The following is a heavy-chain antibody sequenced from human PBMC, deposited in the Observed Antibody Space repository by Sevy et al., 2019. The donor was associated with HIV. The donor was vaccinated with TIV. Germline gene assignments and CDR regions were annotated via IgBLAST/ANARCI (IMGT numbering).Heavy chain of an antibody. CDR3: ATSRRDYYNYYFDY. J-gene: IGHJ4*01. CDR1: GLSFRSYE. V-gene: IGHV3-48*03. D-gene: IGHD3-22*01. CDR2: ISTGGGTI. Sequence: GGSLRLSCAASGLSFRSYELNWVRQAPGKGLQWISYISTGGGTIFYADSVKGRFTISRDNAKNSVFLQMNTLRAEDTAVYFCATSRRDYYNYYFDYWGHGTLVTVSS.